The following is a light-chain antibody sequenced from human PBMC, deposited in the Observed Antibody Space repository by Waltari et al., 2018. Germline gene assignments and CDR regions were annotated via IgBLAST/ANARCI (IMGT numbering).Light chain of an antibody. CDR3: FSAANGFWV. CDR1: IVTKKN. CDR2: EDT. Sequence: FDLTQPSSVSVSPGQTAWTTCTGHIVTKKNTRWFQQKPGRAPLLLIYEDTEQPVGIPERFSGSRSGTTITLTITGAQFEDEADYHCFSAANGFWVFGGGTKLTVL. J-gene: IGLJ3*02. V-gene: IGLV3-27*01.